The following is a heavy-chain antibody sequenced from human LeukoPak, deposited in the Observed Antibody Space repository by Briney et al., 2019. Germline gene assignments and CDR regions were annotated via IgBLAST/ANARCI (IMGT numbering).Heavy chain of an antibody. CDR1: GYTFTDSD. CDR3: VAMLY. Sequence: ASVKVSCKASGYTFTDSDIIWVRQAPGQGLEWLGWMNTQTGNTGFAQKLQGRVTMSMDTSITTAYMEVTSLRSEGTAVYYCVAMLYWGQGTLVTVSS. CDR2: MNTQTGNT. D-gene: IGHD3-16*01. J-gene: IGHJ4*02. V-gene: IGHV1-8*02.